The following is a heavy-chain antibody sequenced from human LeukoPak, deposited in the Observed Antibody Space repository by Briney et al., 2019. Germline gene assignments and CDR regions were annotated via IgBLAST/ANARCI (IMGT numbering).Heavy chain of an antibody. D-gene: IGHD5-18*01. CDR1: GGSISSYY. J-gene: IGHJ4*02. Sequence: TSETLSLTCTVSGGSISSYYWSWIRQTPGKGLEWVGYIYYSGSTNYNPSLKSRVTISVEKSKNQLSLKLRSVAAAETAVDYRARHRIQLWRFDYWGQGTLVTVSS. V-gene: IGHV4-59*08. CDR2: IYYSGST. CDR3: ARHRIQLWRFDY.